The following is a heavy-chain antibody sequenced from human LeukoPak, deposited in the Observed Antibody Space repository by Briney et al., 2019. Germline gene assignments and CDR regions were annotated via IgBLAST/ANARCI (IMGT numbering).Heavy chain of an antibody. V-gene: IGHV3-48*01. CDR3: ARDGTFNYYYMDA. CDR2: ISSSSSTI. Sequence: GGSLRLSCAASGFTFSSYSMNWVRQAPGKGLEWVSYISSSSSTIYYADSVKGRFTISRDNAKNSLYLQMNSLRAEDTAVYYCARDGTFNYYYMDAWGKGTTVTVSS. D-gene: IGHD1-26*01. J-gene: IGHJ6*03. CDR1: GFTFSSYS.